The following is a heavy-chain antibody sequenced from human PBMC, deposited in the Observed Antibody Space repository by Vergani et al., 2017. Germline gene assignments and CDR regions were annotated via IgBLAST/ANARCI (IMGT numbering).Heavy chain of an antibody. CDR2: ISAYNGNT. CDR3: AIAFSTIFGVVPVDAFDI. J-gene: IGHJ3*02. Sequence: QVQLVQSGAEVKKPGASVKVSCKASGYTFTSYGISWVRQAPGQGLEWMGWISAYNGNTNYAQKLQGRVTMTTDTYTSTYYMELRSLISDDTAVYYCAIAFSTIFGVVPVDAFDIWGQGTMVTVSS. CDR1: GYTFTSYG. D-gene: IGHD3-3*01. V-gene: IGHV1-18*01.